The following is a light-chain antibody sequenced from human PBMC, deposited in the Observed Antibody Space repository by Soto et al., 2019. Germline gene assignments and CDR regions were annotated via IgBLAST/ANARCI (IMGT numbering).Light chain of an antibody. Sequence: EIVMTQSPATLSLSPGERATLSCRASQSVGSKLIWYQHKPGQAPRLLIYGASARATGIPARFSGSGSGTEFTLTISSLQSEDSAIYYCQERSKWPLYTFGQGTKLEIK. V-gene: IGKV3-15*01. CDR3: QERSKWPLYT. CDR1: QSVGSK. J-gene: IGKJ2*01. CDR2: GAS.